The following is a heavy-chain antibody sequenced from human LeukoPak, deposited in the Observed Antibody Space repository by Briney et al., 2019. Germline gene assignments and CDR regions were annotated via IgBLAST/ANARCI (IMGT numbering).Heavy chain of an antibody. D-gene: IGHD2-2*01. J-gene: IGHJ6*02. CDR2: IYPRDGST. Sequence: ASVKVSCKASGYTFTNNYLHWVRQAPGQGLEWMGMIYPRDGSTSYAQNFQGRVTVTRDTSTTTVHMELRGLRSEDTAVYYCARLYQLLGGSTFYYGMDVWGQGTTVTVSS. CDR1: GYTFTNNY. V-gene: IGHV1-46*01. CDR3: ARLYQLLGGSTFYYGMDV.